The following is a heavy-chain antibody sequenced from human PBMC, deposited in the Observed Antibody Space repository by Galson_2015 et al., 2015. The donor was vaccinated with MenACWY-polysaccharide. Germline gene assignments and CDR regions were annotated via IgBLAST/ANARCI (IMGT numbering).Heavy chain of an antibody. CDR3: ARARKITYGGVIVNWNFDY. D-gene: IGHD3-16*02. CDR1: GFTFSSSW. J-gene: IGHJ4*02. Sequence: SLRLSCAASGFTFSSSWMHWVRQAPGKGLVWVLRILSDGSSTSYADSVRGRFTISRDNAKNMLHLQMNGLRGEDTAVYYCARARKITYGGVIVNWNFDYWGQGTLVTVSS. CDR2: ILSDGSST. V-gene: IGHV3-74*01.